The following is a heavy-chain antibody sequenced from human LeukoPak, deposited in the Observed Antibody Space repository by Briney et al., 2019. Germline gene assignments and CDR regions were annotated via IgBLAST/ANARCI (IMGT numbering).Heavy chain of an antibody. CDR2: IYYSGST. D-gene: IGHD3-10*01. V-gene: IGHV4-39*01. CDR1: GGSISSSSYY. J-gene: IGHJ4*02. Sequence: SETLSLTCTVSGGSISSSSYYWGRIRQPPGKGLEWIGSIYYSGSTYYNPSLKSRVTISVDTSKNQFSLKLSSVTAADTAVYYCARHLLYYGSGSYRTYYWVNWGQGTLVTVSS. CDR3: ARHLLYYGSGSYRTYYWVN.